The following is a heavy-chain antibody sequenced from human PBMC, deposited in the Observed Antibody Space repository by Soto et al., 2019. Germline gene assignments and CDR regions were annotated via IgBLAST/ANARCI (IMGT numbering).Heavy chain of an antibody. V-gene: IGHV3-48*01. CDR2: ISSSSSTI. Sequence: EVQLVESGGGLVQPGGSLRLSCAASGFTFSSYSMNWVRQAPGKGLEWVSYISSSSSTIYYADSVKGRFTISRDNAKNSLYLQMNSLRAEDTAVYYCAREGSSWFNGFDPWGQGTLVTVSS. CDR1: GFTFSSYS. CDR3: AREGSSWFNGFDP. J-gene: IGHJ5*02. D-gene: IGHD6-13*01.